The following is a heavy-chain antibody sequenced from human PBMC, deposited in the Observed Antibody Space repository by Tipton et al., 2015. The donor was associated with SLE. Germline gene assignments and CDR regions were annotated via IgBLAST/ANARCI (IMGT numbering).Heavy chain of an antibody. CDR2: VYKN. Sequence: TLSLTCYVTGVSISNYYWTWIRQSPGKGLEWIGNVYKNYNPSLESRVTISVDTSRNLFSLKVRSVTAADTAVYYCARIQMGTHYFDSWGQGILVTVSS. CDR1: GVSISNYY. V-gene: IGHV4-59*01. D-gene: IGHD7-27*01. J-gene: IGHJ4*02. CDR3: ARIQMGTHYFDS.